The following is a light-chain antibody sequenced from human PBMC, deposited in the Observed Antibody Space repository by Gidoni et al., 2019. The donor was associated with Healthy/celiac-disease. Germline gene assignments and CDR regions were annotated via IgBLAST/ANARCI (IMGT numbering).Light chain of an antibody. CDR3: QQFNSYPPT. J-gene: IGKJ4*01. CDR1: KGNSSA. CDR2: DAS. V-gene: IGKV1-13*02. Sequence: ALKLTQSPSSLSASVGDRVTITCRASKGNSSALAWYQQKPGKPPKLLIYDASSLESGVPSRFSGSGSGTDFTLTISSLQAEDFATYYCQQFNSYPPTFGGGTKVEIK.